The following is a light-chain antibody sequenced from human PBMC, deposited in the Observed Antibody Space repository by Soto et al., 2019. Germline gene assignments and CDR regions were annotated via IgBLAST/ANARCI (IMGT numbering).Light chain of an antibody. CDR1: SRDVGGSNH. Sequence: QSVLTRPRSVSSSPRDSVAISSNGSSRDVGGSNHVSWYQQHPGKAPKLIIYDVIKRPSGVPDRFSGSKSGNTASLTISGLQAEDEADYFCRSSPGLFGTGTKVTVL. J-gene: IGLJ1*01. V-gene: IGLV2-11*01. CDR3: RSSPGL. CDR2: DVI.